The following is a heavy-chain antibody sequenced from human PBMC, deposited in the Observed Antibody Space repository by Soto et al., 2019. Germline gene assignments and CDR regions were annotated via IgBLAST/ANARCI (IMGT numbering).Heavy chain of an antibody. Sequence: EVQLVESGGGLVQPGRSLRLSCVASGFTADDYALHWVRQAPGKGLEWVSGISSNSDTIHYADSVKGRFTISRDNAKNSLFLQMNSLRPEDTAVYYCAKDMKWGGMTTINYFDSWGQGTLVTVSS. D-gene: IGHD5-12*01. CDR1: GFTADDYA. V-gene: IGHV3-9*02. CDR3: AKDMKWGGMTTINYFDS. CDR2: ISSNSDTI. J-gene: IGHJ4*02.